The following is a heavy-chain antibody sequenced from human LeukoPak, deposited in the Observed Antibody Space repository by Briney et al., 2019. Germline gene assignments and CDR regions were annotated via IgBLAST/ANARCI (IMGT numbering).Heavy chain of an antibody. J-gene: IGHJ4*01. D-gene: IGHD1-14*01. CDR3: VSPVFINF. Sequence: GGSLRLSCAASGFTFSNAWMSWVRQAPGKGLEHVSTIGSDGDGTYYADSVKDRFIISRDNSKNAVYLQMSSLRPEDTAVYYCVSPVFINFWGQGTLVTVSS. V-gene: IGHV3-64D*06. CDR2: IGSDGDGT. CDR1: GFTFSNAW.